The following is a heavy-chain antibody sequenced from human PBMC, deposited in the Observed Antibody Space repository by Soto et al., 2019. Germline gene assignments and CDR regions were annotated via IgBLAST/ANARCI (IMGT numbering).Heavy chain of an antibody. J-gene: IGHJ4*02. CDR2: IKQDGSDK. Sequence: EVQLVESGGGLVQPGGSLRLSCAASGFSFSDYWMSWVRQAPGEGLEWVANIKQDGSDKYYVDSVKGRFTISRDNAKNSLYLQMNSLRAEDTAVYYCVRDSQKDSIARGFDYWGQGTLVTVSS. CDR1: GFSFSDYW. CDR3: VRDSQKDSIARGFDY. V-gene: IGHV3-7*01. D-gene: IGHD3-3*02.